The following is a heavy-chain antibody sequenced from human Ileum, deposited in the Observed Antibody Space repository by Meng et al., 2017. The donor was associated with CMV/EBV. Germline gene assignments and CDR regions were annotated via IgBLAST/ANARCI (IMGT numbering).Heavy chain of an antibody. D-gene: IGHD1-1*01. CDR2: ISGSGNNI. J-gene: IGHJ2*01. CDR3: AFRTTQVLFDV. Sequence: GQRVESGGGLVKPGGSLRLSCEASGFTFSNFYMNWVRQAPGKGLEWVSSISGSGNNIYYADSVKGRFTISRDNAKNSLYLQMNSLRAEDTAVYYCAFRTTQVLFDVWGRGTLVTVSS. V-gene: IGHV3-21*01. CDR1: GFTFSNFY.